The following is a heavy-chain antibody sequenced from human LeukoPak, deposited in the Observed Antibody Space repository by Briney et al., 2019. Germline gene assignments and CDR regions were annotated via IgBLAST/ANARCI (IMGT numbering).Heavy chain of an antibody. CDR2: ISGSGGST. CDR3: AGYYDSSGYNWFDP. V-gene: IGHV3-23*01. J-gene: IGHJ5*02. CDR1: GFTFSSYA. D-gene: IGHD3-22*01. Sequence: GGSLRLSCAASGFTFSSYAMSWVRQAPGKGLEWVSAISGSGGSTYYADSVKGRLTISRDNSKNTLYLQMNSLRAEDTAVYYCAGYYDSSGYNWFDPWGQGTLVTVSS.